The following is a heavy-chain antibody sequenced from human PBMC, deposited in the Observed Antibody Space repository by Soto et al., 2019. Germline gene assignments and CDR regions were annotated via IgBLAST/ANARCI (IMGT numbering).Heavy chain of an antibody. D-gene: IGHD1-1*01. J-gene: IGHJ4*02. CDR1: GFTFRGDA. CDR3: ARSEMTYNWND. CDR2: ISGSGEMT. Sequence: EVQLLESGGDLVQPGGSLRLACAASGFTFRGDAMSWVRQAPGKGLEWVSSISGSGEMTHYAESVKGRFTISRDNSKNTVYPQMESLRAEDTALYYCARSEMTYNWNDWGQGTLVTVSS. V-gene: IGHV3-23*01.